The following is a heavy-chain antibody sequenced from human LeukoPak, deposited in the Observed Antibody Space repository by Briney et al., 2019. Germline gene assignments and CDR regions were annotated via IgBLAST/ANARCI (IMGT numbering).Heavy chain of an antibody. CDR3: ARERVVVPAAPWEPYYYYGMDV. J-gene: IGHJ6*02. D-gene: IGHD2-2*01. CDR1: GYTFTGYY. V-gene: IGHV1-2*02. Sequence: GASVKVSCKASGYTFTGYYMHWVRQASGQGLEWMGWINPNSGGTNYAQKFQGRVTMTRDTSISTAYMELSRLRSDDTAVYYCARERVVVPAAPWEPYYYYGMDVWGQGTTVTVSS. CDR2: INPNSGGT.